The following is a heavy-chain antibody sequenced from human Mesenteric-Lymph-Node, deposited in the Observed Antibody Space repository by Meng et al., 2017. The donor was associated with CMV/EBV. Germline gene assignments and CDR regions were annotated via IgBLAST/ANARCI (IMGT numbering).Heavy chain of an antibody. D-gene: IGHD6-19*01. CDR1: GGTFSSYT. Sequence: KAAGGTFSSYTISWVRQAPGQGIEWMGRIIPILGIANCAQKFQGRVTITADKSTSTAYMELSSLRSEDTAVYYCARRQEDSSGYFLDWGQGTMVTVSS. J-gene: IGHJ4*02. V-gene: IGHV1-69*02. CDR3: ARRQEDSSGYFLD. CDR2: IIPILGIA.